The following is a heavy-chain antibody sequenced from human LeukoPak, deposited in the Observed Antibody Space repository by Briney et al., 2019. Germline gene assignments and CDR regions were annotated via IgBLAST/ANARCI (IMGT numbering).Heavy chain of an antibody. V-gene: IGHV1-69*05. Sequence: SVKVSCKASGGTFSSYAISWVRQAPGQGLEWMGGIIPIFGTANYAQRFQGRVTITTDESTSTAYMELSSLRSEDTAVYYCARGMEQLSWFDPWGQGTLVTVSS. CDR2: IIPIFGTA. D-gene: IGHD6-6*01. CDR1: GGTFSSYA. CDR3: ARGMEQLSWFDP. J-gene: IGHJ5*02.